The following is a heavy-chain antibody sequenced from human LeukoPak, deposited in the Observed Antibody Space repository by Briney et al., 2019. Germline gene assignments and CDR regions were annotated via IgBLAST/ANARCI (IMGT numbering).Heavy chain of an antibody. D-gene: IGHD3-22*01. CDR3: ARDQRRYYYDSSGYYPDAFDI. V-gene: IGHV3-21*01. J-gene: IGHJ3*02. CDR2: ISSSSSSI. CDR1: GFTFSSYS. Sequence: GGSLRLSCAASGFTFSSYSMNWVRQAPGKGLEWVSSISSSSSSIYYADSVKGRFTISSDNAKNSLYLQMNSLRAEDTAVYYCARDQRRYYYDSSGYYPDAFDIWGQGTMVTVSS.